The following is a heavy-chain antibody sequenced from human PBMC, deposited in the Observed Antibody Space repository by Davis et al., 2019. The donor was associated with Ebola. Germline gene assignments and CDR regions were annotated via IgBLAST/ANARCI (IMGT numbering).Heavy chain of an antibody. CDR3: TVVVAANLDY. CDR1: GFTFSGSA. J-gene: IGHJ4*02. CDR2: IRSKANSYAT. D-gene: IGHD2-15*01. Sequence: PGGSLRLSCAASGFTFSGSAMHWVRQASGKGLEWVGRIRSKANSYATAYAASVKGRFTISRDDSKNTAYLQMNSLKTEGTAVYYCTVVVAANLDYWGQGTLVTVSS. V-gene: IGHV3-73*01.